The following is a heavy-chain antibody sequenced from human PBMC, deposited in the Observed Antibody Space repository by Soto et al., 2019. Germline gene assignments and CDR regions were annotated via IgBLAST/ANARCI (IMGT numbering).Heavy chain of an antibody. CDR1: GFTFDDYA. V-gene: IGHV3-9*01. Sequence: GGSLRLSCAASGFTFDDYAMHWVRQAPGKGLEWVSGISWNSGSIGYADSVKGRFTISRDNAKNSLYLQMNSLRAEDTALYYCAKSRGLGSGWYAIDYWGQGTLVTVSS. CDR3: AKSRGLGSGWYAIDY. CDR2: ISWNSGSI. J-gene: IGHJ4*02. D-gene: IGHD6-19*01.